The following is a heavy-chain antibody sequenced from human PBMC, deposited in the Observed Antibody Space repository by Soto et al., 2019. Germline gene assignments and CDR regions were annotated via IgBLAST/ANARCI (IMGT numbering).Heavy chain of an antibody. Sequence: EVQLLESGGGLVQPGGSLRLSCAASGFTFSSYAMSWVRQAPGKGLEWVSAISGSGGSTYYADSVKGRFTISRDNSKNTLYPQMNSLRAEDTAVYYCAKPLTLLRYFDWSSDYWGQGTLVTVSS. J-gene: IGHJ4*02. CDR1: GFTFSSYA. D-gene: IGHD3-9*01. V-gene: IGHV3-23*01. CDR2: ISGSGGST. CDR3: AKPLTLLRYFDWSSDY.